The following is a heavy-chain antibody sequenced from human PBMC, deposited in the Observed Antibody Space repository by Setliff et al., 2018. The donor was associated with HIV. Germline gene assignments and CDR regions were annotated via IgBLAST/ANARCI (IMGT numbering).Heavy chain of an antibody. Sequence: SETLSLTCAVYGGSFSHYFWSWIRQSPEKGLEWIGEINPGGSTNYNPSLKGRVTMSAATSKNQFSLRLDSVTATDTAVYYCAKTNIPMPRSGTRLESWGPGRLVTVSS. V-gene: IGHV4-34*01. CDR2: INPGGST. CDR3: AKTNIPMPRSGTRLES. D-gene: IGHD2-2*02. CDR1: GGSFSHYF. J-gene: IGHJ4*02.